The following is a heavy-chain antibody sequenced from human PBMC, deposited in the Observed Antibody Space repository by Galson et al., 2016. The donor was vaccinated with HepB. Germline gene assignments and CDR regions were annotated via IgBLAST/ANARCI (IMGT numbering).Heavy chain of an antibody. J-gene: IGHJ4*02. D-gene: IGHD3-3*01. CDR2: ITDSGTNT. Sequence: SLRLSCAASGFTFNTYAMSWVRQAPGKGLEWVSTITDSGTNTYYTDSVKGRFAISRDNSKNTLYLQMSGLRVEEPAEYFFGRSGYYSAVDCWGQGTLVTVSS. CDR3: GRSGYYSAVDC. CDR1: GFTFNTYA. V-gene: IGHV3-23*01.